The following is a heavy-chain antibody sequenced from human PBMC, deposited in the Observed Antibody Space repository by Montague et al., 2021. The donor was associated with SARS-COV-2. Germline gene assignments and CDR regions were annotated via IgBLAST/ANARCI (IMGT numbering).Heavy chain of an antibody. CDR3: ARANYYVMTSKAYAMDV. V-gene: IGHV4-31*03. Sequence: TLSLTCTASGGSISGGGYYWSWVRQPPGKGLDWIGYIFYRGGTYYNPSLKSRVSMSIDTSKIQFSLNLTSVTAADTAVYYCARANYYVMTSKAYAMDVWGQGTTVTVSS. D-gene: IGHD3-16*01. J-gene: IGHJ6*02. CDR1: GGSISGGGYY. CDR2: IFYRGGT.